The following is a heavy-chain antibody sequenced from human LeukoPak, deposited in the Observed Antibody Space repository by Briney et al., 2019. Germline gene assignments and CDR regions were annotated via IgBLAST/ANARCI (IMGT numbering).Heavy chain of an antibody. J-gene: IGHJ4*02. V-gene: IGHV3-30*02. D-gene: IGHD2-21*01. CDR1: GFTFSRNG. CDR3: VRDADWSFDY. CDR2: IRNDGSDK. Sequence: GGSLRLSCAASGFTFSRNGMHWVRQAPGKGLEWVTFIRNDGSDKYYADSVKGRFIISRDTSKNAVYVQMNSLRSEDTAAYYCVRDADWSFDYWGQGTLVTVSS.